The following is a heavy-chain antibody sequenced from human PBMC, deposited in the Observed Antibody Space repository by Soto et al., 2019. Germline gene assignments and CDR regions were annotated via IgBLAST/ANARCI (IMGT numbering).Heavy chain of an antibody. J-gene: IGHJ4*02. Sequence: EVQLLESGGGLVQPGGSLRLSCAASGFTFSSYAMSWVRQAPGKGLEWVSAISGSGGSTYYADSVKGRFTISRDNSKNTLCLQMNSLRAEDRAVYYCAKDGGYCSDGGCSSGTDYWGQGTVVAV. CDR1: GFTFSSYA. CDR3: AKDGGYCSDGGCSSGTDY. CDR2: ISGSGGST. V-gene: IGHV3-23*01. D-gene: IGHD2-15*01.